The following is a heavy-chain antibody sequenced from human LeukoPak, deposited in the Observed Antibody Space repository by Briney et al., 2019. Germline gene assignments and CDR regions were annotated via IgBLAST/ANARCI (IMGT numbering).Heavy chain of an antibody. Sequence: GGSLRLSCAASGFTFSSYWMHWVRQAPGKGLVWVSRINSDGSSTSYADSVKGRFTISRDNAKNTLYLQMNGLRAEDTAVYYCATHYYDSSGLDYWGQGTLVTVSS. D-gene: IGHD3-22*01. CDR2: INSDGSST. CDR1: GFTFSSYW. J-gene: IGHJ4*02. V-gene: IGHV3-74*01. CDR3: ATHYYDSSGLDY.